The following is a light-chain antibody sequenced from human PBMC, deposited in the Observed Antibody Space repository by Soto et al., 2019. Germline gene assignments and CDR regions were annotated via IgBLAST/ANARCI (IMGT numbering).Light chain of an antibody. J-gene: IGLJ1*01. CDR3: SSYTNINTRACV. CDR2: EVT. Sequence: QSVLTQPASVSGSPGQSITISCTGTSGDIGSYNRVSWYQQHPGKAPQLIIYEVTDRPSGVSNRFSGSKSGNTASLTISGLQAEDEAEYYCSSYTNINTRACVFGTGTKGTVL. CDR1: SGDIGSYNR. V-gene: IGLV2-14*01.